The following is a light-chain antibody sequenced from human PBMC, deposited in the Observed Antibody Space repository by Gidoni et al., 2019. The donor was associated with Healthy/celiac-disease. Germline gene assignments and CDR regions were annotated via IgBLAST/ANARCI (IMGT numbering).Light chain of an antibody. V-gene: IGLV7-46*01. J-gene: IGLJ3*02. CDR3: LLSYSGAVWV. CDR2: DTS. Sequence: QAVVTQEPSLTVSPGGTVTLTCGSSTGAVPSGHYPYWFQQKPGQAPRTLIYDTSNKHSWTPARFSGSLLGGKAALTLSGAQPEDEAEYYCLLSYSGAVWVFGGGTKLTVL. CDR1: TGAVPSGHY.